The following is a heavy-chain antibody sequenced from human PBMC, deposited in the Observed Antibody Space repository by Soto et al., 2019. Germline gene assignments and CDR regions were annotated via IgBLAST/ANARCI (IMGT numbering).Heavy chain of an antibody. V-gene: IGHV4-31*03. CDR1: GGSITSGGHY. CDR3: ASGRAYYYSMDV. J-gene: IGHJ6*02. CDR2: IYYSGST. Sequence: QAQLQESGPGLVKPSQTLSLTCTVSGGSITSGGHYWSWIRQHPGKGLEWIGYIYYSGSTYYNPSLKSRLSISLDTSNNQFSLKLSSVTAADTAMYYCASGRAYYYSMDVWGQGTTVTVSS.